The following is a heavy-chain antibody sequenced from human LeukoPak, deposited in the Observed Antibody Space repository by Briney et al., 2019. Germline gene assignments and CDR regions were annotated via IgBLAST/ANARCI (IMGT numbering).Heavy chain of an antibody. Sequence: SQTLSLTCAISGDSVSSNSAAWNWIRQSPSRGLEWLGRTYYRSKWYNDYAVSVKSRIIINPDTSKNQLSLQLNSVTPEDTAVYYCARDSITGRRGGRGYNWFDPWGQGTLVTVSS. CDR1: GDSVSSNSAA. CDR2: TYYRSKWYN. J-gene: IGHJ5*02. V-gene: IGHV6-1*01. CDR3: ARDSITGRRGGRGYNWFDP. D-gene: IGHD5-24*01.